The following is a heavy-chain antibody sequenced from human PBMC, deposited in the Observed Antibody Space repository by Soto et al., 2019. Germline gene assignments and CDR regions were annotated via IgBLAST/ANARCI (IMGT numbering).Heavy chain of an antibody. Sequence: TLSLTCTVSGVSISSGGYYWSWLRQHPGKGLEWIAYIYYSGSTYYNPSLKRRVTISVDTSKNQSALKLISVTAADTAVDYCARAPTLVHHAFDTWGQGTMVTVSS. D-gene: IGHD2-8*01. CDR1: GVSISSGGYY. J-gene: IGHJ3*02. V-gene: IGHV4-31*03. CDR2: IYYSGST. CDR3: ARAPTLVHHAFDT.